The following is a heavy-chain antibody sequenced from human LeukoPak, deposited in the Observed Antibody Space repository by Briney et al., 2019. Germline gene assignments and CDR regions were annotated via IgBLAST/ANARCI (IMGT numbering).Heavy chain of an antibody. CDR3: ASGAADGYNFGFDY. D-gene: IGHD5-24*01. V-gene: IGHV4-59*12. CDR2: IYYSGST. Sequence: PSETLSLTRTVSGGSISSYYWSWIRQPPGKGLEWIGYIYYSGSTNYNPSLKSRVTISIDTSKNQFSLNLRSLTAADTAVYFCASGAADGYNFGFDYWGQGTLAAVSS. CDR1: GGSISSYY. J-gene: IGHJ4*02.